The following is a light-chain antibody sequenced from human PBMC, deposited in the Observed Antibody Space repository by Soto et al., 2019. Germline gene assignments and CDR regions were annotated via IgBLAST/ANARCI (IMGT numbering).Light chain of an antibody. CDR2: AAS. V-gene: IGKV1-17*01. Sequence: DVQLTQSPSSLSASVGDKVIINCQASQGITNNLNWYQHKPGKAPRLLIFAASTLQRGVPSRFIGSGFGTEFTLTISSLQPEDFATYYCLQHNTYPLTFGGGTKVEI. CDR1: QGITNN. CDR3: LQHNTYPLT. J-gene: IGKJ4*01.